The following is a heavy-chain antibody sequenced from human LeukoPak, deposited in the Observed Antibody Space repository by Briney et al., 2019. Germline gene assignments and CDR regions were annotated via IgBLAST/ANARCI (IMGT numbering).Heavy chain of an antibody. CDR1: GYTFTSYD. CDR3: ARSPPYYVSPMDV. J-gene: IGHJ6*03. D-gene: IGHD1-26*01. V-gene: IGHV1-46*03. Sequence: ASVKVSCKASGYTFTSYDINWVRQAPGQGLEWMGIINPSGGSTSYAQKFQGRVTMTRDTSTSTVYMELSSLRSEDTAVYYCARSPPYYVSPMDVWGKGTTVTVSS. CDR2: INPSGGST.